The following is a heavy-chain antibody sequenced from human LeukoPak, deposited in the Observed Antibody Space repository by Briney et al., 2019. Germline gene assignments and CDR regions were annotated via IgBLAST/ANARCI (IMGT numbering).Heavy chain of an antibody. CDR1: GYTFTSYD. V-gene: IGHV1-8*01. D-gene: IGHD3-22*01. Sequence: GASVKVSCKASGYTFTSYDINWVRQATGQGLEWMGWMNPNSGNTGYAQKFQGRVTMTRNTSISTAYMELSSLRSEGTAVYYCARSFVTYYDSSGYPFDYWGQGTLVTVSS. CDR3: ARSFVTYYDSSGYPFDY. CDR2: MNPNSGNT. J-gene: IGHJ4*02.